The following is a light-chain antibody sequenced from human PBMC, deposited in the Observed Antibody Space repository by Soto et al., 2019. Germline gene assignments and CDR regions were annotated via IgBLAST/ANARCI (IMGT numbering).Light chain of an antibody. Sequence: EIVMTQSPATLSVSPGERATLSCMASQSVSSDLAWYQQKPGQAPRLLIYGASTRATGNPVRISGSESGADSNLTISSLGPEDLLVYEWPQYNNWPPLTFGQGTNVDIK. J-gene: IGKJ1*01. CDR1: QSVSSD. V-gene: IGKV3-15*01. CDR3: PQYNNWPPLT. CDR2: GAS.